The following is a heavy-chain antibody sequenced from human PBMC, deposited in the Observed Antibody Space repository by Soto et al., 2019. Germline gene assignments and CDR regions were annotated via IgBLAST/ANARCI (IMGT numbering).Heavy chain of an antibody. V-gene: IGHV3-23*01. D-gene: IGHD1-1*01. CDR1: GFSFSEYG. CDR3: AKRRLNTLTTLSDF. Sequence: EIQLLESGGGLAQPGGSLRLSCVASGFSFSEYGMSWVRQTPQKTLEWVASISGNKMTTFYPDSVKGRFFISRDNSDNTLHLQMNSLRDDDTAIYYCAKRRLNTLTTLSDFWGQGVHVTVSS. J-gene: IGHJ1*01. CDR2: ISGNKMTT.